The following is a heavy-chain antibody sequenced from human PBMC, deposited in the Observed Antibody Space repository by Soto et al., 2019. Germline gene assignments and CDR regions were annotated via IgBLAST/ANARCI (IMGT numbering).Heavy chain of an antibody. CDR1: GYSFTINN. D-gene: IGHD1-26*01. J-gene: IGHJ6*02. Sequence: GESLRISCKGSGYSFTINNSGLVRQMPGKGLEWMGIINAADSKTRYSPSFQGQVTISADKSISTAYVQWYSLKASDTAIYYCARHPGGFYGMDVWGQGTTVTVSS. V-gene: IGHV5-51*01. CDR2: INAADSKT. CDR3: ARHPGGFYGMDV.